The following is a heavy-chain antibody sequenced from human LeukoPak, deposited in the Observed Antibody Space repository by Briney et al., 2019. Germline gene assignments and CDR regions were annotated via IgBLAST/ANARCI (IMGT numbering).Heavy chain of an antibody. CDR2: IYYSGST. CDR3: ARDTLGVPFDY. Sequence: SETLSHTCTVSGGSISSYYWSWIRQPPGKGLEWIGYIYYSGSTNYNPSLKSRVTISVDTSKNQFSLKLSSVTAADTAVYYCARDTLGVPFDYWGQGTLVTVSS. D-gene: IGHD3-3*01. J-gene: IGHJ4*02. V-gene: IGHV4-59*12. CDR1: GGSISSYY.